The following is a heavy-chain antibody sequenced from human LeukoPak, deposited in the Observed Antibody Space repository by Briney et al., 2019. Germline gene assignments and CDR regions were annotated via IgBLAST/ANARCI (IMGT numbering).Heavy chain of an antibody. J-gene: IGHJ3*02. V-gene: IGHV4-4*07. CDR2: IYTSGST. D-gene: IGHD2-2*02. CDR1: GGSISSYY. CDR3: AREVFREDIVVVPAAIGMDDAFDI. Sequence: SETLSLTCTVSGGSISSYYWSWIRQPAGKGLEWIGRIYTSGSTNYNPSLKSRVTISVDTSKNQFSLKLSSVTAADTAVYYCAREVFREDIVVVPAAIGMDDAFDIWGQGTMVTVSS.